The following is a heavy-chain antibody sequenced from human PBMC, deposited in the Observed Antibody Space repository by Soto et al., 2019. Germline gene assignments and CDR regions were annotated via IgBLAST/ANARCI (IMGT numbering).Heavy chain of an antibody. CDR2: ISPGGDT. Sequence: PGGSLRLSCAASGFTFSDYYMSWIRQAPGKGLEWVSTISPGGDTHYADSVKGRFTISRDNAKDTLFIEMNSLRAEDTAVYYCAKDPSTGYADHWGQGTLVTVSS. D-gene: IGHD3-9*01. J-gene: IGHJ4*02. CDR3: AKDPSTGYADH. CDR1: GFTFSDYY. V-gene: IGHV3-23*01.